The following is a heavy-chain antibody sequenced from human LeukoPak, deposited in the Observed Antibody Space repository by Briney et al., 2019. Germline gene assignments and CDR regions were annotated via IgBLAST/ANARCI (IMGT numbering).Heavy chain of an antibody. CDR2: IYSGGST. CDR3: ARGPLEWSPGWFDP. D-gene: IGHD3-3*01. J-gene: IGHJ5*02. Sequence: GGSLRLSCAASGFIVSSNYMSWVRQAPGKGLEWVSVIYSGGSTYYADSVKGRFTISRDNSKNTLYLQMNSLRAEDTAVYYCARGPLEWSPGWFDPWGQGTLVTVSS. CDR1: GFIVSSNY. V-gene: IGHV3-53*01.